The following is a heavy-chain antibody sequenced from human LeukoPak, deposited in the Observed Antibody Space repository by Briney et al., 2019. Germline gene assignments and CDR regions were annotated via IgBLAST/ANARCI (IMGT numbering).Heavy chain of an antibody. CDR1: GYTFTSYD. J-gene: IGHJ4*02. Sequence: GASVKVSCKASGYTFTSYDINWVRQAAGQGLEWMGWMNPNSGNTGYAQKFQGRVTITRNTSISTAYMELSNLRSEDTAVYYCARGLVKGGSGSYFDYWGQGTPVTVSS. CDR2: MNPNSGNT. D-gene: IGHD3-10*01. CDR3: ARGLVKGGSGSYFDY. V-gene: IGHV1-8*01.